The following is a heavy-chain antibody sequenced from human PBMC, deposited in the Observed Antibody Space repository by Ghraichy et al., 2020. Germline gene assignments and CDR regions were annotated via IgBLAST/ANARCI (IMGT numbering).Heavy chain of an antibody. J-gene: IGHJ4*02. Sequence: GESLNISCAASGFTFRSYGMHWVRQAPGKGLEWVAFIRYDGSNKYYADSVKGRFTISRDNSKNTLYLQMNSLRAEDTAVYYCAKDPSSIAVAGTFDYWGQGTLVTVSS. CDR1: GFTFRSYG. CDR2: IRYDGSNK. D-gene: IGHD6-19*01. CDR3: AKDPSSIAVAGTFDY. V-gene: IGHV3-30*02.